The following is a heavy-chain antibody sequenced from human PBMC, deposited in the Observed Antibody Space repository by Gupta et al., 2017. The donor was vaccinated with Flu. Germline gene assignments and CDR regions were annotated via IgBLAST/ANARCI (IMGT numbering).Heavy chain of an antibody. CDR1: GFTFSSSY. CDR2: INTDGSST. J-gene: IGHJ4*02. Sequence: AGSGFTFSSSYVQGVRQAPGKGLVWGSRINTDGSSTTYAESVKGRFTISRDNAKNTLYLQMNSLGDDDTAVYYCATVTSGCWGQGTLVTVSS. CDR3: ATVTSGC. V-gene: IGHV3-74*03. D-gene: IGHD4-17*01.